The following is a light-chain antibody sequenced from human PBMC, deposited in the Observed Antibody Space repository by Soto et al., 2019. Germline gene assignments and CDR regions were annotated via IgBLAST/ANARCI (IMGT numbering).Light chain of an antibody. CDR2: GST. J-gene: IGKJ2*01. V-gene: IGKV3-20*01. CDR3: QQYGRSPPYT. Sequence: EVVLTQSPGTLSLSPGERATLSCRASQSVSNNYLAWYQQKRGQSPKLLIFGSTDRATSIPDRFSGSGYGTDFTITISRLEAEDFAVYSCQQYGRSPPYTFGQGTKLELK. CDR1: QSVSNNY.